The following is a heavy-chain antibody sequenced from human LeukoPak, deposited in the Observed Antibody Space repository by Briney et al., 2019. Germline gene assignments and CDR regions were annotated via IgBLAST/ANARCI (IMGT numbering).Heavy chain of an antibody. CDR1: GFTLNSYA. J-gene: IGHJ4*02. Sequence: PGGALRLSCAAPGFTLNSYAQSWVRPAPGEGLEGVSAISGSGGSTYYADSVKGRFTISRDNSKNTLYLQMNSLRAEDTAVYYCAKESSPNVVVVGFDYWGQGTLVTVSS. V-gene: IGHV3-23*01. D-gene: IGHD2-15*01. CDR3: AKESSPNVVVVGFDY. CDR2: ISGSGGST.